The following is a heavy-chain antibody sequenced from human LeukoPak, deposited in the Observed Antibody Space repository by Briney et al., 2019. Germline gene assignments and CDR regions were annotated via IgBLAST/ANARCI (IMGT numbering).Heavy chain of an antibody. D-gene: IGHD3-16*01. Sequence: ASVTLSCKASGYTFTGYYMHWVRQAPGQGLEWMGWINPNSGGTNYAQKFQGRVTMTRDTSISTAYMELSRLRSDDTAVYYCARVITGGVDYWGQGTLVTVSS. CDR1: GYTFTGYY. CDR2: INPNSGGT. CDR3: ARVITGGVDY. V-gene: IGHV1-2*02. J-gene: IGHJ4*02.